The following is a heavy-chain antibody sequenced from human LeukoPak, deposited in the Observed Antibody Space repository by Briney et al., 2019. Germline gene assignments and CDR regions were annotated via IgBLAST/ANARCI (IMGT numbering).Heavy chain of an antibody. J-gene: IGHJ4*02. CDR1: GFTFTSSA. V-gene: IGHV1-58*02. CDR3: AAVPHEYSYGPGWGDY. Sequence: SVKVSCKASGFTFTSSAMQWVRQARGQRLEWIGWIVVGSGNTNYAQKFQERVTITRDMSTSTAYMGLSSLRSEDTAVYYCAAVPHEYSYGPGWGDYWGQGTLVTVSS. D-gene: IGHD5-18*01. CDR2: IVVGSGNT.